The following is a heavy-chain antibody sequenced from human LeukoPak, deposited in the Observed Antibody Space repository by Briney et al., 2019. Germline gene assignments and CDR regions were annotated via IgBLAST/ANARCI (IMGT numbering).Heavy chain of an antibody. CDR1: GFTFSDHC. D-gene: IGHD2-2*02. J-gene: IGHJ4*02. CDR3: ASYHGYTISWPY. V-gene: IGHV3-72*01. Sequence: GGSLRLSCAASGFTFSDHCMDWVRQAPGKGLEWVGRTRNKANSYTTEYAASVKGRFTISRDDSKKSLYLQMNSLKTEDTAVYYCASYHGYTISWPYWGQETLVTVSS. CDR2: TRNKANSYTT.